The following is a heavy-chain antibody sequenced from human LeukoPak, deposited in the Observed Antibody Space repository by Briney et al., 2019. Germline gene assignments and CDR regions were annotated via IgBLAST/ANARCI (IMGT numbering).Heavy chain of an antibody. Sequence: GRSLRLSCAASGFTFSSYAMHWVRQAPGKGLEWVAVISYDGSNKYYADSVKGRFTISRDNSKNTLYLQMNSLRAEDTAVYYCARGRGLVDYYDSSGCKYWGQGTLVTVSS. D-gene: IGHD3-22*01. J-gene: IGHJ4*02. CDR2: ISYDGSNK. V-gene: IGHV3-30-3*01. CDR3: ARGRGLVDYYDSSGCKY. CDR1: GFTFSSYA.